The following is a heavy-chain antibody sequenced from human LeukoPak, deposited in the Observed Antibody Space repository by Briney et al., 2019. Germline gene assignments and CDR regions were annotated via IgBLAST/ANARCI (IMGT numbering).Heavy chain of an antibody. CDR1: GGSISSYY. J-gene: IGHJ4*02. CDR3: ARQRVNKWHNLWSFDY. Sequence: PSETLSLTCTVSGGSISSYYWSWIRQPPGKGLEWIGYIYYTGSTNYNPSLKSRVTISLDTSKNQFSLKLSSMTAADTAVYYCARQRVNKWHNLWSFDYWGQGTLVTVSS. CDR2: IYYTGST. D-gene: IGHD1/OR15-1a*01. V-gene: IGHV4-59*08.